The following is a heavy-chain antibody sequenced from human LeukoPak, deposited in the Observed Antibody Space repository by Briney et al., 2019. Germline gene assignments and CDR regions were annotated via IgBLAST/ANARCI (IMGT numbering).Heavy chain of an antibody. CDR3: ARDPDTAGVDFGY. CDR1: GYTFTSYG. D-gene: IGHD5-18*01. CDR2: IIPILGIA. Sequence: GASVKVSCKASGYTFTSYGISWVRQAPGQGLEWMGWIIPILGIANYAQKFQGRVTITADKSTSTAYMELSSLRSEDTAVYYCARDPDTAGVDFGYWGQGTLVTVSS. J-gene: IGHJ4*02. V-gene: IGHV1-69*10.